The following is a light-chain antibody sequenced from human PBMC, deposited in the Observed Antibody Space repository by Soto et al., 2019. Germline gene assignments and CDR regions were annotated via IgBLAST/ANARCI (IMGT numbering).Light chain of an antibody. CDR1: QDISNF. CDR3: QKYNSAPFT. J-gene: IGKJ3*01. V-gene: IGKV1-27*01. Sequence: DIQMTQSPSSLSASVGDRVTITCRASQDISNFLVWFQQKPGKAPNLLIYAASTLQSGVPSRFSGSGSGTDFTLTISSLQPEDVGTYFCQKYNSAPFTFGPGTTVDVK. CDR2: AAS.